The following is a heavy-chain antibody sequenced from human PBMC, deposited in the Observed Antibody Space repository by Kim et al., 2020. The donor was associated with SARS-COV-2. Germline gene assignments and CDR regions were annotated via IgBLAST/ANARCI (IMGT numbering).Heavy chain of an antibody. J-gene: IGHJ2*01. CDR2: IIPIFGTA. CDR1: GGTFSSYA. V-gene: IGHV1-69*13. CDR3: ARGGSGSGYYDTLVHFDL. Sequence: SVKVSCKASGGTFSSYAISWVRQAPGQGLEWMGGIIPIFGTANYAQKFQGRVTITADESTSTAYMELSSLRSEDTAVYYCARGGSGSGYYDTLVHFDLWGRGTLVTVSS. D-gene: IGHD3-3*01.